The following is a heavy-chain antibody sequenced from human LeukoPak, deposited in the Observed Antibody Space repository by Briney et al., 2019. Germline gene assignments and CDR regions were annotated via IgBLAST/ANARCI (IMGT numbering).Heavy chain of an antibody. J-gene: IGHJ4*02. V-gene: IGHV4-59*02. CDR3: ARVSIVGAITG. CDR2: MFYSGNS. Sequence: PSETLSLTCTVSGASVNTYYWSWIRQPPGKGLEWIGYMFYSGNSNYSPSLKSRVTISVDTSKNQFSLKLSSVTAADTAVYYCARVSIVGAITGWGQGTLVTVSS. CDR1: GASVNTYY. D-gene: IGHD1-26*01.